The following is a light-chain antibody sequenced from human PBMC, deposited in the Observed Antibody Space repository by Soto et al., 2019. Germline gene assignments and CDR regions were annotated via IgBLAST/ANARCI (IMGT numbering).Light chain of an antibody. CDR1: SSDVGSYDV. V-gene: IGLV2-23*02. CDR3: CSRAGSRVYWV. Sequence: QSALTQPASVSGSPGQSITISCTGTSSDVGSYDVVSWYQQYSGKAPKLIIYEVTKRPPGVSNRFSGSTSGNTASLTISGLQVEGEADYCCCSRAGSRVYWVFGGGTKVTVL. J-gene: IGLJ3*02. CDR2: EVT.